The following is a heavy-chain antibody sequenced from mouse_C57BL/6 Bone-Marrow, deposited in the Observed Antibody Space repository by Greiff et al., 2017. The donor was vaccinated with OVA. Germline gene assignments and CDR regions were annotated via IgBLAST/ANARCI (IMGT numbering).Heavy chain of an antibody. J-gene: IGHJ2*01. D-gene: IGHD2-12*01. CDR3: ARNSNDVYYFDY. CDR2: IWRGGST. Sequence: VQLVESGPGLVQPSQSLSITCTVSGFSLTSYGVHWVRQSPGKGLEWLGVIWRGGSTDSNAAFISKVRISKDNSKSQVFLKMNRMQADDTAIYYCARNSNDVYYFDYWGQGTTLTVSS. CDR1: GFSLTSYG. V-gene: IGHV2-2*01.